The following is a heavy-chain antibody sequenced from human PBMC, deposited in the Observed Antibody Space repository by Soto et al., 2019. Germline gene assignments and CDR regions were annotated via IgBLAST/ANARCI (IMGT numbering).Heavy chain of an antibody. CDR1: GYVFTRYD. CDR2: MNPDRDKR. V-gene: IGHV1-8*01. CDR3: VRGANFDQ. Sequence: QVQLVQSGAEVKKPGASVRVSCQGSGYVFTRYDVHWVRQATGQGLEWMGWMNPDRDKRGYAQKFQGRITMSVDTSTRTVYMELSSLGSEDTAIYYCVRGANFDQWRQGTLVTGSS. J-gene: IGHJ4*02.